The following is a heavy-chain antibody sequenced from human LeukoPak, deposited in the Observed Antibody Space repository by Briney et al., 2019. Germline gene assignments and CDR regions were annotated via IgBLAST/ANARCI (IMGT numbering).Heavy chain of an antibody. J-gene: IGHJ4*02. V-gene: IGHV4-30-2*01. CDR2: IYHSGST. CDR1: GGSISSGDYS. D-gene: IGHD3-10*01. Sequence: SQTLSLTCAVSGGSISSGDYSWSRIRQPPGKGLEWIGYIYHSGSTLYNPSLKSRVTISIDRSKNQFSLRLSSVTAADTAVYYCAADYGSGSYRFDYWGQGTLVTVSS. CDR3: AADYGSGSYRFDY.